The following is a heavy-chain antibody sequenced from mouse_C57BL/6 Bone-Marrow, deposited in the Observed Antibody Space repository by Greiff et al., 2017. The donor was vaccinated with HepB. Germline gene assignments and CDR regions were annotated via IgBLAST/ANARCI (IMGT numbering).Heavy chain of an antibody. Sequence: EVQGVESGPGLAKPSQTLSLTCSVTGYSITSDYWNWLRKFPGNKLEYMGYISYSGSTYYNPSLKSRISITRDTSKNQYYLQLNSVTTEDTATYYCARNPPYYGSSYAMDYWGQGTSVTVSS. CDR3: ARNPPYYGSSYAMDY. D-gene: IGHD1-1*01. CDR2: ISYSGST. CDR1: GYSITSDY. V-gene: IGHV3-8*01. J-gene: IGHJ4*01.